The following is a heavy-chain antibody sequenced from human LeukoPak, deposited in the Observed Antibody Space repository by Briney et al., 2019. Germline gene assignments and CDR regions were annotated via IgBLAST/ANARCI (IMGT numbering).Heavy chain of an antibody. J-gene: IGHJ5*02. CDR3: AREMATPYNWFDP. CDR1: GGSISSSSYY. D-gene: IGHD5-24*01. Sequence: SETLSLTCTVSGGSISSSSYYWGWIRQPPGKGLEWIGYIYYSGSTNYNPSLKSRVTISVDTSKNQFSLKLSSVTAADTAVYYCAREMATPYNWFDPWGQGTLVTVSS. V-gene: IGHV4-61*01. CDR2: IYYSGST.